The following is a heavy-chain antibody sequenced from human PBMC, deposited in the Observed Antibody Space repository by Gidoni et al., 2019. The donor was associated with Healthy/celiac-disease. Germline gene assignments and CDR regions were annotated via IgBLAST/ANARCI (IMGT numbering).Heavy chain of an antibody. CDR1: GFTFSSYS. J-gene: IGHJ3*02. Sequence: EVQLVESGGGLVKPGGSLRPSCAASGFTFSSYSMNWVRQAPGKGLEWVSSISSSSSYIYYADSVKGRFTISRDNAKNSLYLQMNSLRAEDTAVYYCARDAVRGVEIDAFDIWGQGTMVTVSS. D-gene: IGHD3-10*01. CDR3: ARDAVRGVEIDAFDI. V-gene: IGHV3-21*01. CDR2: ISSSSSYI.